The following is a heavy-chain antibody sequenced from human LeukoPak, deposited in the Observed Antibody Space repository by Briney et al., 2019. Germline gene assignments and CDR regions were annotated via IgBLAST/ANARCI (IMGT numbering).Heavy chain of an antibody. CDR2: ISASGGST. Sequence: GGSLRLSCAASGFTFSSSAMSWVRQVPGKGLEWVSGISASGGSTNYADSVRGRFTISRDNSKNTLYLQMNSLRVEDTAVYYCAKRVTTVEPSVVDVWGQGTAVAVSS. D-gene: IGHD4-23*01. CDR3: AKRVTTVEPSVVDV. J-gene: IGHJ6*02. V-gene: IGHV3-23*01. CDR1: GFTFSSSA.